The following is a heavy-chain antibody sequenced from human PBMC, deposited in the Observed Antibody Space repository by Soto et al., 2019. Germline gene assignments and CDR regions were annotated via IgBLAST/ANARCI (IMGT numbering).Heavy chain of an antibody. CDR2: INSDGSST. Sequence: EVQLVESGGGLVQPGESLRLSCAASGFTFSSYWMHWVRQAPGKGLVWVSRINSDGSSTSYAGSVKVRFTISRDNAKNTLYLPMNRLGAEDTAVYYCVITSLVVAAATREDYWGQGTLVTVSS. CDR3: VITSLVVAAATREDY. J-gene: IGHJ4*02. CDR1: GFTFSSYW. V-gene: IGHV3-74*01. D-gene: IGHD2-15*01.